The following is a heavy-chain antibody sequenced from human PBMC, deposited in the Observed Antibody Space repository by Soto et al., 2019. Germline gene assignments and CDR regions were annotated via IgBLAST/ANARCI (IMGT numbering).Heavy chain of an antibody. V-gene: IGHV3-13*01. D-gene: IGHD1-20*01. CDR3: ARDKYNWTNYFYYGMDV. Sequence: HPGGSLRLSCTASGFPFSSYDMHWVRQTTGKGLEWISAIGTAGETYYPGSVKGRFTISRENAKNSLYLHINSLRVGDTAVYYCARDKYNWTNYFYYGMDVWGPGTTVTVSS. J-gene: IGHJ6*02. CDR1: GFPFSSYD. CDR2: IGTAGET.